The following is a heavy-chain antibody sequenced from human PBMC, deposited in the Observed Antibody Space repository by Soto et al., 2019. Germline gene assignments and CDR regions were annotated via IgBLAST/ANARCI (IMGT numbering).Heavy chain of an antibody. CDR2: ISLYHHST. J-gene: IGHJ4*02. CDR3: ARGLCACGGECPYYMDY. Sequence: GASVKVSCKTSGYPFTDYFIHWVRQAPGQGLEWVGIISLYHHSTSYAQKFQGRLTVTADTSTTTVYMDRSSLTSEDSAVFWCARGLCACGGECPYYMDYWGQGTLVTVSS. D-gene: IGHD2-21*01. V-gene: IGHV1-46*01. CDR1: GYPFTDYF.